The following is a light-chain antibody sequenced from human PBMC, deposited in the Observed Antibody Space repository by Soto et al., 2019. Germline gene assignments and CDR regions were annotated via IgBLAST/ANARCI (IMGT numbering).Light chain of an antibody. CDR3: SSYTSSSTVI. CDR1: RSDIGGYNY. CDR2: DVR. J-gene: IGLJ2*01. Sequence: QSALTQPASMSGSPGQSVTISCTGTRSDIGGYNYISWYQQLPGKAPKFIIYDVRNRPSGVSNRFSGSRSGNTASLTISGLQAEDEADYYCSSYTSSSTVIFGGGTKLTVL. V-gene: IGLV2-14*01.